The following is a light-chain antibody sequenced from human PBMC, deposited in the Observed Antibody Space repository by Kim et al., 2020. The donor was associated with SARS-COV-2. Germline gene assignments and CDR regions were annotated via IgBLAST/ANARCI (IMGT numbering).Light chain of an antibody. CDR3: SSYTSSSTLV. Sequence: GQSRNMSCAGTRGDVGGYNYVSWYQQSPGEAPRLMIYGVSNRPSGVSNRFSGSKSGNTASLTISGLQAEDEADYYCSSYTSSSTLVFGGGTQLTVL. CDR2: GVS. V-gene: IGLV2-14*04. J-gene: IGLJ3*02. CDR1: RGDVGGYNY.